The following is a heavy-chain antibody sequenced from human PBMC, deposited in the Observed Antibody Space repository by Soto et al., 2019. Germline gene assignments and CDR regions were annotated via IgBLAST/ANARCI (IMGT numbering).Heavy chain of an antibody. D-gene: IGHD1-26*01. CDR2: MSFDGRDK. CDR3: ARWGNSGSYYLGFDY. CDR1: GFTFSSYG. V-gene: IGHV3-30*03. J-gene: IGHJ4*02. Sequence: GGSLRLSCAASGFTFSSYGMHWFRQAPGKGLEWVAVMSFDGRDKYSADSVKGRFTISRDNSKNTLYLQMNSLRAEDTAVYYCARWGNSGSYYLGFDYWGQGTLVTVAS.